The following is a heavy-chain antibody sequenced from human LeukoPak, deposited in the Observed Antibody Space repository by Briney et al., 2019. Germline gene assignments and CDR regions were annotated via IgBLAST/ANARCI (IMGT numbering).Heavy chain of an antibody. V-gene: IGHV3-9*01. CDR1: GFTFDDYA. J-gene: IGHJ4*02. CDR3: ATFLGYCSSTSCYEDDY. CDR2: ISWNSGSI. D-gene: IGHD2-2*01. Sequence: GGSLRLSCAASGFTFDDYAMHWVRQAPGKGLEWISGISWNSGSIGYADSVKGRFTISRDNAKNSLYLQMNSLRAEDTALYYCATFLGYCSSTSCYEDDYWGQGTLVTVSS.